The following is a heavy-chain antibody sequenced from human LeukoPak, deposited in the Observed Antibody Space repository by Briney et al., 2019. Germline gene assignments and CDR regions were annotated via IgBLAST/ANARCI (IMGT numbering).Heavy chain of an antibody. V-gene: IGHV4-39*01. CDR3: ARHGNPTYYYYYYYMDV. Sequence: KASETLPLTCTVSGGSISSSSYYWGWIRQPPGKGLEWIGSIYYSGSTYYNPSLKSRVTISVDTSKNQFSLKLSSVTAADTAVYYCARHGNPTYYYYYYYMDVWGKGTTVTVSS. CDR1: GGSISSSSYY. D-gene: IGHD4-23*01. J-gene: IGHJ6*03. CDR2: IYYSGST.